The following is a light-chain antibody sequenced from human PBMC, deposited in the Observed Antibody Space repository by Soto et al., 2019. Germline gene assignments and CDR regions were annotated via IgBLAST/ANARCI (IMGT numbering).Light chain of an antibody. CDR1: QSLSGTS. J-gene: IGKJ1*01. CDR3: QNYRDSSWT. Sequence: PGERAPLSCRASQSLSGTSLVWYQQKRGQAPRLLIFGASRRATGIPDRFSGGGSGTDFTLTISRLEPEDFAMYYCQNYRDSSWTFGQGTKVDIK. V-gene: IGKV3-20*01. CDR2: GAS.